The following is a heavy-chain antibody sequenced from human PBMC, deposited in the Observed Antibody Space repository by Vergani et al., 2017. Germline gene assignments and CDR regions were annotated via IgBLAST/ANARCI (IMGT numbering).Heavy chain of an antibody. J-gene: IGHJ4*02. CDR2: INPNSGGT. D-gene: IGHD3-10*01. CDR1: GYTFTGYY. Sequence: QVQLVQSGAEVKKPGASVKVYCKASGYTFTGYYMHWVRQAPGQGLEWMGWINPNSGGTNYAQKFPGRVTMTRDTSISTAYMERSRLRSDDPAVYYCARIGGSGSYSPNPIGYWGQGTLVTVSS. CDR3: ARIGGSGSYSPNPIGY. V-gene: IGHV1-2*02.